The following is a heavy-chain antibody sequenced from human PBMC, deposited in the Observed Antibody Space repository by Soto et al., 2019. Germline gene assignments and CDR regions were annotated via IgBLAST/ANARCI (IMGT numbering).Heavy chain of an antibody. CDR1: GYTVTSYA. Sequence: ASVKVSCKASGYTVTSYAMHWVRQAPGQRLEWMGWINAGNGNTKYSQKFQGRVTITRDTSASTAYMELSSLRSEDTAVYYCASMDTDYYYYYGMDVWGQGTTVTXS. CDR3: ASMDTDYYYYYGMDV. D-gene: IGHD5-18*01. CDR2: INAGNGNT. J-gene: IGHJ6*02. V-gene: IGHV1-3*01.